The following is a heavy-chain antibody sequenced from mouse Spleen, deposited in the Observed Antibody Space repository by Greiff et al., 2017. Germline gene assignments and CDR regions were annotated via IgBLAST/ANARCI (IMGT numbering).Heavy chain of an antibody. Sequence: EVQLQQSGAELVRPGASVKLSCTASGFNIKDDYMHWVKQRPEQGLEWIGWIDPENGDTEYASKFQGKATITADTSSNTAYLQLSSLTSEDTAVYYCTTYYRFYYAMDYWGQGTSVTVSS. CDR2: IDPENGDT. D-gene: IGHD2-14*01. CDR3: TTYYRFYYAMDY. V-gene: IGHV14-4*01. CDR1: GFNIKDDY. J-gene: IGHJ4*01.